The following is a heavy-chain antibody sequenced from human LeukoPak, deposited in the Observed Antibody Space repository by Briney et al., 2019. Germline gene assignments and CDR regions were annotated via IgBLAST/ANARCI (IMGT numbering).Heavy chain of an antibody. V-gene: IGHV3-30*02. CDR1: GFTFSSYG. Sequence: GGSLRLSCAASGFTFSSYGIHWVRQAPGKGLEWVAVIWYDGSNKYYADSVKGRFTISRDNSKNTLYLQMNSLRAEDTAVYYCAKGFYDYVWGRYLDYWGQGTLVTVSS. CDR2: IWYDGSNK. D-gene: IGHD3-16*01. J-gene: IGHJ4*02. CDR3: AKGFYDYVWGRYLDY.